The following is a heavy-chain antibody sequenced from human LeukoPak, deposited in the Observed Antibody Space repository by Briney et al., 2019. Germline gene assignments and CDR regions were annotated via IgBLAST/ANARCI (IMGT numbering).Heavy chain of an antibody. CDR1: GFTFSSYA. Sequence: PGGSLRLSCAASGFTFSSYAMSWVRQAPGKGLEWVSAISGSGGSTYHADSVKGRFTISRDNSKNTLYLQMNSLRAEDTAVYYCAKGGSPTYAFDIWGQGTMVTVSS. D-gene: IGHD6-25*01. J-gene: IGHJ3*02. CDR2: ISGSGGST. V-gene: IGHV3-23*01. CDR3: AKGGSPTYAFDI.